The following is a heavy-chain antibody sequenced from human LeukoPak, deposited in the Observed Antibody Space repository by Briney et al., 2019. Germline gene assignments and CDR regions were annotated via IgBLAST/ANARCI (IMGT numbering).Heavy chain of an antibody. Sequence: GGSLRLSCAASGFTFSSYWMSWVRQAPGKGLEWVANIKQDGSEKYYVDSVEGRFTVSRDNAKNSLYLQMNSLRAEDTAVYSCARDFYGDFDFWGQGTLVTVSS. J-gene: IGHJ4*02. CDR2: IKQDGSEK. V-gene: IGHV3-7*04. D-gene: IGHD4-17*01. CDR3: ARDFYGDFDF. CDR1: GFTFSSYW.